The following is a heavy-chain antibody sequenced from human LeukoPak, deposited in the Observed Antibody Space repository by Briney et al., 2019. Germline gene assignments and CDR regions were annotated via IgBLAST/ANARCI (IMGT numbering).Heavy chain of an antibody. J-gene: IGHJ5*02. CDR3: AKYGRPIITKQNWFDA. D-gene: IGHD2/OR15-2a*01. CDR1: GFTFSSYA. Sequence: QSGGSLRLSCAASGFTFSSYAMSWVRQAPGKGLEWVSAISGSGGSTYYADSVRGRFTISRGNSENILYLQMNSLRAEDTAIYHCAKYGRPIITKQNWFDAWGQGTLVTVSS. V-gene: IGHV3-23*01. CDR2: ISGSGGST.